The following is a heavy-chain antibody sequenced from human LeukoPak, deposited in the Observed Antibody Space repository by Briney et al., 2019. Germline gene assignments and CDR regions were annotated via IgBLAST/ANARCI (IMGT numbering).Heavy chain of an antibody. D-gene: IGHD5-24*01. V-gene: IGHV4-59*01. Sequence: PSGTLSLTCTVSGGSISSYYWSWIRQPPGKGLEWVGYIYYSGSTNYNPSLKSRVTISVDTSKNQFSLKLSSVTAADTAVYYCARDHPAIINAFDIWGQGTMVTVSS. J-gene: IGHJ3*02. CDR3: ARDHPAIINAFDI. CDR1: GGSISSYY. CDR2: IYYSGST.